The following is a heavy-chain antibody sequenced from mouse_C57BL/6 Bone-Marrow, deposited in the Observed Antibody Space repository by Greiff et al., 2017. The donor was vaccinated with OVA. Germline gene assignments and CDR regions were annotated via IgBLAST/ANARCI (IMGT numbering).Heavy chain of an antibody. Sequence: EVHLVESGGGLVKPGGSLKLSCAASGFTFSSYAMSWVRQTPDKRLEWVATISDGGSYTYYPDNVKGRFTISRANAKNNLYLQMSHLKSEDTAMYYCARDQDYGSSSYYFGYWGKGTTLTVSS. CDR2: ISDGGSYT. CDR1: GFTFSSYA. D-gene: IGHD1-1*01. CDR3: ARDQDYGSSSYYFGY. V-gene: IGHV5-4*01. J-gene: IGHJ2*01.